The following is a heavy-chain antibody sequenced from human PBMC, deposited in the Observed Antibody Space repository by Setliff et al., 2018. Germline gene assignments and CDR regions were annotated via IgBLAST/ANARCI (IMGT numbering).Heavy chain of an antibody. D-gene: IGHD1-26*01. CDR1: GFTFSSYW. V-gene: IGHV3-74*01. Sequence: GGSLRLSCAASGFTFSSYWMHWVRQAPGKGLVWVSRINSDGSSTCYADSGNGRFTISRDNAKNTLYLQMNSLRAEDTAVYYCARVGLLPSNYWGQGTLVTVSS. CDR3: ARVGLLPSNY. J-gene: IGHJ4*02. CDR2: INSDGSST.